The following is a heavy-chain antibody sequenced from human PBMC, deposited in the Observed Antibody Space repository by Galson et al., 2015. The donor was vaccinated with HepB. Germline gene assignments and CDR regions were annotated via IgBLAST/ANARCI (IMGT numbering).Heavy chain of an antibody. CDR2: IGQPDGPT. D-gene: IGHD3-10*01. J-gene: IGHJ4*02. CDR1: GFTFTSRT. Sequence: SLRISCEASGFTFTSRTLHWARRAPGKGLEWVSGIGQPDGPTYYADSVKGRFTISRDNSGNTLFLHMNSLRVDYTAVYSCAVGVGHDFWGQGTLVTVSS. CDR3: AVGVGHDF. V-gene: IGHV3-23*01.